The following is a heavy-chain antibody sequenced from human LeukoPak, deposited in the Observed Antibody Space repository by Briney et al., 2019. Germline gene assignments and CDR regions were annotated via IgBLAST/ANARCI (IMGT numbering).Heavy chain of an antibody. CDR3: AQKAPYSPGYSQD. Sequence: SETLSLTCTVSGGSITSYFWTWIRQPPGKGLEWIGYIYHSDTTNYNPSLKSRVTISVDTSKNQFSLKLSSVTAAVTAVYYCAQKAPYSPGYSQDWGQGTLVTVSS. V-gene: IGHV4-59*01. D-gene: IGHD2-15*01. CDR1: GGSITSYF. CDR2: IYHSDTT. J-gene: IGHJ1*01.